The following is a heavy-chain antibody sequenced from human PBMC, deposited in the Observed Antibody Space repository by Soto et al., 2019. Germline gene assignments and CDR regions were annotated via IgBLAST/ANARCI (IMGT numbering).Heavy chain of an antibody. CDR1: GFTFSGSA. CDR2: IRSKANSYAT. Sequence: GGSLRLSCAASGFTFSGSAMHWVRQASGKGLEWVGRIRSKANSYATAYAASVKGRFTISRDDSKNTAYLQMNSLKTEDTAVYYCTRQAWFGELSRNYYYYGMDVWGQGTTVTVSS. CDR3: TRQAWFGELSRNYYYYGMDV. J-gene: IGHJ6*02. V-gene: IGHV3-73*01. D-gene: IGHD3-10*01.